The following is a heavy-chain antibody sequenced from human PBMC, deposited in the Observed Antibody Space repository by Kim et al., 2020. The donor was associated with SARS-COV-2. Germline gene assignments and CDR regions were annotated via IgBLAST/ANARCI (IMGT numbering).Heavy chain of an antibody. J-gene: IGHJ4*02. CDR2: ISYDGNNK. D-gene: IGHD3-22*01. Sequence: GGSLRLSCAASGFTFSSYAMHWVRQAPGKGLDWVAVISYDGNNKYYADSVKGRFTISRDNSKNTLYLQMNSLRAEDTAVYYCARDHSGYSYYFEYWGQGTLVTVSS. CDR1: GFTFSSYA. V-gene: IGHV3-30*04. CDR3: ARDHSGYSYYFEY.